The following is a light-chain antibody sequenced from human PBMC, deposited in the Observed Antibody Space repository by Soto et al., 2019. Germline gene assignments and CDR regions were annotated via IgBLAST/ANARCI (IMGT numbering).Light chain of an antibody. V-gene: IGLV1-44*01. CDR2: SND. Sequence: QAVVTQPPSASGTPGQRVSISCSGSSSNIGRNPVTWYQQVPGTVPKLLMYSNDQRPSGVPDRISGSKSGTSASLTISGLQSDDEADYYCAVWCDSLNVVLFGGGTKVTVL. J-gene: IGLJ2*01. CDR1: SSNIGRNP. CDR3: AVWCDSLNVVL.